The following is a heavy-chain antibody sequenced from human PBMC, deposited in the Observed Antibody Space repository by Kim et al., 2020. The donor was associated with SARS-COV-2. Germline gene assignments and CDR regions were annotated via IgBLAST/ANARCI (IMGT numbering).Heavy chain of an antibody. CDR1: GGTFSSYA. CDR3: ASYSNYAGYFDL. J-gene: IGHJ2*01. D-gene: IGHD4-4*01. Sequence: SVKVSCKASGGTFSSYAISWVRQAPGQGLEWMGGIIPIFGTANYAQKFQGRVTITADESTSTAYMELSSLRSEDTAVYYCASYSNYAGYFDLWGRGTLVTVSS. V-gene: IGHV1-69*13. CDR2: IIPIFGTA.